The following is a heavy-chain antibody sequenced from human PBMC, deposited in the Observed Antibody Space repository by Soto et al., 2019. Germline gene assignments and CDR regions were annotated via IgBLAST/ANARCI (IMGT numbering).Heavy chain of an antibody. V-gene: IGHV1-69*08. J-gene: IGHJ6*02. CDR1: GGTFSSYT. CDR3: ARELRYGSGSYRNRNYYYGMDV. CDR2: IIPILGIA. D-gene: IGHD3-10*01. Sequence: QVQLVQSGAEVKKPGSSVKVSCKASGGTFSSYTISWVRQAPGQGLEWMGRIIPILGIANYAQKFQGRVTITADKSTSTAYMELSSLRSEDTAVYYCARELRYGSGSYRNRNYYYGMDVWGQGTTVTVSS.